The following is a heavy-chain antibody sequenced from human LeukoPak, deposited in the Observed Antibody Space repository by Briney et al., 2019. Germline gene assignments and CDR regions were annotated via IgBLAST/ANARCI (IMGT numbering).Heavy chain of an antibody. V-gene: IGHV4-34*01. CDR2: INHSGST. D-gene: IGHD5-18*01. J-gene: IGHJ4*02. Sequence: SETLSLTCAVYGGSFSGYYWSWIRQPPGKGLEWIGEINHSGSTNYNPSLKSRVTISVDTSKNQFSLKLSSVTAADTAVYYCARGYSYGPYYFDYWGQGTLATVSS. CDR1: GGSFSGYY. CDR3: ARGYSYGPYYFDY.